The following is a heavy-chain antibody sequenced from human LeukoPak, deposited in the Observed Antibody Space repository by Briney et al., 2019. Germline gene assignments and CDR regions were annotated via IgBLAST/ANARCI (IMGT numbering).Heavy chain of an antibody. CDR3: ARGDRCIDY. CDR2: IYSGGST. D-gene: IGHD1-14*01. J-gene: IGHJ4*02. Sequence: GGSLRLSCAASGFTFSSYWMHWVRQAPGKGLVWVSVIYSGGSTFYADSVKGRFTISRDNSKNTLYLQMNSLRADDTAVYYCARGDRCIDYWGQGTLVTVSS. V-gene: IGHV3-53*01. CDR1: GFTFSSYW.